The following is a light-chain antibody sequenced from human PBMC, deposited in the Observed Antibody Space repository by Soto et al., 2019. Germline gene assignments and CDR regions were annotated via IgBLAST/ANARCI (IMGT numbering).Light chain of an antibody. CDR2: EVS. CDR3: SSYTTSSTRV. V-gene: IGLV2-14*01. CDR1: SSDVGGYDY. Sequence: QSVLTQPASVSGSPGQSITISCTGTSSDVGGYDYVSWYQQHPGKAPKVMIYEVSNRPSGVSYRFSGSKSGNTASLTISGLQAEDDADYYCSSYTTSSTRVFGGGTKLTVL. J-gene: IGLJ2*01.